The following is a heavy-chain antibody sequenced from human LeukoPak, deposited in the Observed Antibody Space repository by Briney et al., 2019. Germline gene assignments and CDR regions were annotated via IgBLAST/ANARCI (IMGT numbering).Heavy chain of an antibody. D-gene: IGHD6-6*01. V-gene: IGHV3-7*01. Sequence: GGSLRLSCAGTGFTFSNYWMSWVRRAPGKGLEWVANINQDGSVKYYVDSLRGRFTISRDNAKNSLRLQVNSLRAEDTAVYYCARIGYSSSSFDYWGQGTLVTVSS. CDR3: ARIGYSSSSFDY. CDR2: INQDGSVK. CDR1: GFTFSNYW. J-gene: IGHJ4*02.